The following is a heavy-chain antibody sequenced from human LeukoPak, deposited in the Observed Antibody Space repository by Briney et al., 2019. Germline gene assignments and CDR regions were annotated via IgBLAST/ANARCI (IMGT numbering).Heavy chain of an antibody. CDR3: IFDSSGYFHFHY. J-gene: IGHJ4*02. CDR2: IKSKADGGTA. D-gene: IGHD3-22*01. CDR1: GFTFSSYW. V-gene: IGHV3-15*01. Sequence: RGSLRVSCAASGFTFSSYWIHWVRQAPGKGLEWVGRIKSKADGGTADYAAPVKGRFTISRDDSKNMVYLQMNSLIIDDTAVYYCIFDSSGYFHFHYWGQRTVVPVSS.